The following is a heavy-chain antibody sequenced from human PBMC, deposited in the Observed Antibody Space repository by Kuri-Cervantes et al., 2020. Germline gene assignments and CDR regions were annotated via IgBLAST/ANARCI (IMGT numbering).Heavy chain of an antibody. CDR3: ATPWLQSDFGAFDI. V-gene: IGHV1-2*02. D-gene: IGHD5-24*01. CDR2: INPNSGGT. Sequence: ASVKVSCKASGYTFTGYYMHWVRQAPGQGLEWMGWINPNSGGTNYAQKFQGRVTMTRDTSTSTVYMELSSLRSEDTAVYYCATPWLQSDFGAFDIWGQGTMVTVSS. J-gene: IGHJ3*02. CDR1: GYTFTGYY.